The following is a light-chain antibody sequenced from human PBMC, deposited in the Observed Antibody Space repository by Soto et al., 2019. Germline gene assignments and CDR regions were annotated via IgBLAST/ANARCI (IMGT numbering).Light chain of an antibody. CDR1: QSISRN. CDR3: QQSYSTPT. CDR2: GAS. J-gene: IGKJ4*01. V-gene: IGKV1-39*01. Sequence: IQMTQSPSSLSASVGDRVTITCRASQSISRNSNWYQQRPGKAPKLLIFGASTLQSGVPSRFSGSGSETYFTLTISSLQREDFATYYWQQSYSTPTFGGGTKVEIK.